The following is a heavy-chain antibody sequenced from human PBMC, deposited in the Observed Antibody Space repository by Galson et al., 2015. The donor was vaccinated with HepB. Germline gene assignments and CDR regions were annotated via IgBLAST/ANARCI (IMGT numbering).Heavy chain of an antibody. V-gene: IGHV3-33*08. CDR3: AREGMITFGGVIAMYYSDY. D-gene: IGHD3-16*02. Sequence: SLRLSCAASGFTFSSYGMHWVRQAPGKGLEWVAVIWYDGSNKYYADSVKGRFTISRDNSKNTLYLQMNSLRAEDTAVYYCAREGMITFGGVIAMYYSDYWGQGTLVTVSS. CDR2: IWYDGSNK. J-gene: IGHJ4*02. CDR1: GFTFSSYG.